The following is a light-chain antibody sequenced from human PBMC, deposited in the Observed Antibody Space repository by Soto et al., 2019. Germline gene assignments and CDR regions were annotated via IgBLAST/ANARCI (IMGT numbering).Light chain of an antibody. CDR1: SSDVGGYNY. Sequence: QSALTQPRSVSGSPGQSVTISCTGTSSDVGGYNYVSWYQQHPGKAPKLMIYDVSKRPSGVPDRFSGSKSGNTASLTISGLQAEDEADYYCCSYAGSPWVFGGGTKLIVL. CDR3: CSYAGSPWV. CDR2: DVS. J-gene: IGLJ3*02. V-gene: IGLV2-11*01.